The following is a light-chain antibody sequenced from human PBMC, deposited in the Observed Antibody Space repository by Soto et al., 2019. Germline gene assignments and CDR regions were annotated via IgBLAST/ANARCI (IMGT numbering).Light chain of an antibody. J-gene: IGLJ7*01. CDR1: SSDVGGYNY. V-gene: IGLV2-14*01. CDR2: EVS. Sequence: QSALTQPASVSGSPGQSITISCTGTSSDVGGYNYVSWYQQHPGKAPKLMIYEVSNRPSGVSNRFSGSKSGNTASLTISGLQAEDEADYYCGSYKRSSTVVFGGGTQMTV. CDR3: GSYKRSSTVV.